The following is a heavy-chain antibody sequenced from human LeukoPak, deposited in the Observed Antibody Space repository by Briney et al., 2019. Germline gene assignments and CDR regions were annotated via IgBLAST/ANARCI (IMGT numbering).Heavy chain of an antibody. Sequence: SETLSLTCAVYGGSFSGYYWSWNRQPPGKGLEWIGEINHSGSTNYNPSLKSRVTISVDTSKNQFSLKLSSVTAADTAVYYCAGGDYYDSSGYLDYWGQGTLVTVSS. D-gene: IGHD3-22*01. CDR3: AGGDYYDSSGYLDY. V-gene: IGHV4-34*01. J-gene: IGHJ4*02. CDR1: GGSFSGYY. CDR2: INHSGST.